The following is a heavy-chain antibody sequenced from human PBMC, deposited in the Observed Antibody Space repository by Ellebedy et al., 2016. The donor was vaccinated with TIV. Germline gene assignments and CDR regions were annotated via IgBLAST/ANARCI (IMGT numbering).Heavy chain of an antibody. D-gene: IGHD3-10*01. V-gene: IGHV3-23*01. J-gene: IGHJ4*02. CDR1: GFTFSSYV. CDR2: INISGGRI. Sequence: GESLKISCAASGFTFSSYVMSWVRQAPGKGLEWVSDINISGGRIYYADSVKGRSTISRDNSKNTLYLQMNSLRAEDTAVYYCAKGGRWEIFAPFDYWGQGTLVTVSS. CDR3: AKGGRWEIFAPFDY.